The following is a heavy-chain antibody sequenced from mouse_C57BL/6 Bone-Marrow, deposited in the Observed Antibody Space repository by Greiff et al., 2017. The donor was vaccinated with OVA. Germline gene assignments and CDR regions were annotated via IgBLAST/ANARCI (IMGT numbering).Heavy chain of an antibody. CDR3: ARGYYGSPFDY. Sequence: VQLKQSGPELVKPGASVKMSCKASGYTFTDYNMHWVKQSHGKSLEWIGYINPNNGGTSYNQKFKGKATLTVNKSSSTAYMELRSLTSEDSAVYYCARGYYGSPFDYWGQGTTLTVSS. CDR1: GYTFTDYN. CDR2: INPNNGGT. V-gene: IGHV1-22*01. D-gene: IGHD1-1*01. J-gene: IGHJ2*01.